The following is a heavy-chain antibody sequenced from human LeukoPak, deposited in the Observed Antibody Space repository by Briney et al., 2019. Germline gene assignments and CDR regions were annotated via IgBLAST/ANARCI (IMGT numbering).Heavy chain of an antibody. J-gene: IGHJ4*02. CDR1: GFSLSNYG. D-gene: IGHD2-21*01. CDR2: ISSSSSLI. V-gene: IGHV3-48*04. CDR3: ARTRSCGGGLYPWDFHF. Sequence: QPGASLRLYCASTGFSLSNYGLNSVRQAPGQGLEGISYISSSSSLIYYADTVKGRFTISRDNAKNSLYLQMNSLRAEDTAVYYCARTRSCGGGLYPWDFHFWGQGTPVTVSS.